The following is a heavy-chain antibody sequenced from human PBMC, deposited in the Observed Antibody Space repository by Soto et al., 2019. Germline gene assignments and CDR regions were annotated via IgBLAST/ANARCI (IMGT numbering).Heavy chain of an antibody. CDR3: ARDLRILEWSPLDY. V-gene: IGHV3-21*01. CDR1: GFTFSSYS. J-gene: IGHJ4*02. D-gene: IGHD3-3*01. Sequence: GGSLRLSCAASGFTFSSYSMNWVRQAPGKGLEWVSSISSSSSYIYYADSVKGRFTISRDNAKNSLYLQMNSLRAEDTAVYYCARDLRILEWSPLDYWGQGTLVTVSS. CDR2: ISSSSSYI.